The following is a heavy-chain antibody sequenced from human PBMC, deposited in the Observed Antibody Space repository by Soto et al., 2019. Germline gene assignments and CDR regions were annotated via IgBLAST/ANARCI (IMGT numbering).Heavy chain of an antibody. CDR3: ARHGAYDIVTGYQVDYFDY. D-gene: IGHD3-9*01. CDR1: GGSISSYY. Sequence: SETLSLTCTVSGGSISSYYWSWIRQPPGKGLEWIGYIYYSGSTNYNPSLKSRVTISVDTSKNQFSLKLSSVTAADTAVYYCARHGAYDIVTGYQVDYFDYWGQGTLVTVSS. V-gene: IGHV4-59*08. CDR2: IYYSGST. J-gene: IGHJ4*02.